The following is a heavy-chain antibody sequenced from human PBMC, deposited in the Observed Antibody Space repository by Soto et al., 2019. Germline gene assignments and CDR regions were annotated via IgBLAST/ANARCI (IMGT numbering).Heavy chain of an antibody. D-gene: IGHD3-10*01. CDR3: ARDREDYGSGNYYNRIGF. Sequence: QVQLVQSGAEVKKPGSSVKVSCKASGGIFSTYAISWLRQAPGQGLEWMGGIIPLFGTPNYAQRFQGSVTIAADESTSTAYMELSRLRSEDTAVYYCARDREDYGSGNYYNRIGFWGQGTLVTVSS. J-gene: IGHJ4*02. V-gene: IGHV1-69*01. CDR1: GGIFSTYA. CDR2: IIPLFGTP.